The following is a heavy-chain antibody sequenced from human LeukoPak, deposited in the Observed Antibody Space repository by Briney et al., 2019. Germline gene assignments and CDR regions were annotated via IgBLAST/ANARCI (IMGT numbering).Heavy chain of an antibody. CDR1: GLTFSSYS. V-gene: IGHV3-21*01. Sequence: PGGSLRLSCAASGLTFSSYSMYWVRQAPGKGLEWVSSISSSSSYIYYADSVKGRFTISRDNAKNSLYLQMNSLRAEDTAVYYCARGKARIRRGLPGGDAFDIWGQGTMVTVSS. CDR3: ARGKARIRRGLPGGDAFDI. CDR2: ISSSSSYI. J-gene: IGHJ3*02. D-gene: IGHD3-16*01.